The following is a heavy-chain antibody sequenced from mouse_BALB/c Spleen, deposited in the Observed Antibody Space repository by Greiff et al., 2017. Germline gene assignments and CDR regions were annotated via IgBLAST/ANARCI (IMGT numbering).Heavy chain of an antibody. V-gene: IGHV2-9-2*01. Sequence: VMLVESGPGLVAPSQSLSITCTVSGFSLTSYDISWIRQPPGKGLEWLGVIWTGGGTNYNSAFMSRLSISKDNSKSQVFLKMNSLQTDDTAIYYCVREGYYYGSSSYFDYWGQGTTLTVSS. CDR2: IWTGGGT. CDR1: GFSLTSYD. J-gene: IGHJ2*01. CDR3: VREGYYYGSSSYFDY. D-gene: IGHD1-1*01.